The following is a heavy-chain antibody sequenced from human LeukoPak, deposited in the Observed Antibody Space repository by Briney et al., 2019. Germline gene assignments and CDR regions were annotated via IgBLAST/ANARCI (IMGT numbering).Heavy chain of an antibody. CDR3: AREAGVARYSFDY. CDR1: GFTFSSYA. Sequence: GGSLRLSCAASGFTFSSYAMHWVRQAPGKGLEWVAVISYDGSNKYYADSVKGRFTISRDNSKNTLYLQMNSLRAEDTAVYYCAREAGVARYSFDYGGQGTLVTVPS. CDR2: ISYDGSNK. D-gene: IGHD2-15*01. V-gene: IGHV3-30*04. J-gene: IGHJ4*02.